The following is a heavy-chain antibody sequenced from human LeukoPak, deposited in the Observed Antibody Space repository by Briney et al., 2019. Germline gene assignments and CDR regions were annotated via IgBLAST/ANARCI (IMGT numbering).Heavy chain of an antibody. CDR1: GFTVSSNY. Sequence: GGSLRLSCAASGFTVSSNYMSWVRQAPGKGLEWVAVISYDGRNKYYADSVKGRFTISRDNSKNTLYLQMNSLRSEDTAVYYCARDQYSSTYIVDYWGQGTLVTVSS. D-gene: IGHD6-13*01. CDR2: ISYDGRNK. CDR3: ARDQYSSTYIVDY. V-gene: IGHV3-30*03. J-gene: IGHJ4*02.